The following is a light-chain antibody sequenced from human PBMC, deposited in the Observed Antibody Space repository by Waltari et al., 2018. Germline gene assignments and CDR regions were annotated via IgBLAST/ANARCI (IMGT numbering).Light chain of an antibody. J-gene: IGKJ4*01. CDR3: QQGYSTPPT. V-gene: IGKV1-39*01. Sequence: DLQMIQSPSSLSASVGDRVPITCRASQTVSNHLNWYQQKPGKAPKLLIYAASSLQSGIPSRFSGSGSGTDFTLTISTLQPEDFATYYCQQGYSTPPTFGGGTKVEIK. CDR1: QTVSNH. CDR2: AAS.